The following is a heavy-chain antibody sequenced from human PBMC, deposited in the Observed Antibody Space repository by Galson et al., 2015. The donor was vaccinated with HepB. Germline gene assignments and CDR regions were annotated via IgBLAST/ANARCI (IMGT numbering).Heavy chain of an antibody. CDR2: ISAYNGNT. V-gene: IGHV1-18*01. Sequence: CKASGYTFTSYSISWVRQAPGQGLEWVGWISAYNGNTNYAQKFQGRVTMTTDTSTSTVYMELRSLRSDDTAVYYCARGNYYGSGSHDYYYYGMDVWGQGTTVIVSS. CDR3: ARGNYYGSGSHDYYYYGMDV. J-gene: IGHJ6*02. D-gene: IGHD3-10*01. CDR1: GYTFTSYS.